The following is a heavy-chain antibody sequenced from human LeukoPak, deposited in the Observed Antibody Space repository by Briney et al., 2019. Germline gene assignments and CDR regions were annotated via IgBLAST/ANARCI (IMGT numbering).Heavy chain of an antibody. D-gene: IGHD1-26*01. V-gene: IGHV1-3*01. J-gene: IGHJ4*02. CDR3: ARSGSWIFDY. Sequence: GASVKGSCKASGYTFTTDAMHWVRQAPGQRPEWMGWVNAGNGNTKYSEKFQGRVTMTTDTSTSTAYMELRSLRSDDTAVYYCARSGSWIFDYWGQGTLVTVSS. CDR1: GYTFTTDA. CDR2: VNAGNGNT.